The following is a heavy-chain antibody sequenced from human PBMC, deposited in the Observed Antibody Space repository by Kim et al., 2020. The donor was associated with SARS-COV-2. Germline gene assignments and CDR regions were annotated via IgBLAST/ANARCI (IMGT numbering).Heavy chain of an antibody. J-gene: IGHJ3*02. V-gene: IGHV2-70*01. Sequence: YYSTSLKTRLTISKDTSKNQVVLTMTNMDPVDTATYYCARIHRETGPFDIWGQGTMVTVSS. CDR3: ARIHRETGPFDI. D-gene: IGHD1-1*01.